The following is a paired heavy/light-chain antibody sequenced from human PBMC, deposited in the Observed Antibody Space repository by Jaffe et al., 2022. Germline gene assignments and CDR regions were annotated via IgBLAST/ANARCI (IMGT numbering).Heavy chain of an antibody. CDR3: AKDAGARGYYDFWSGYPRGCDY. CDR1: GFTFSSYG. V-gene: IGHV3-30*02. Sequence: QVQLVESGGGVVQPGGSLRLSCAASGFTFSSYGMHWVRQAPGKGLEWVAFIRYDGSNKYYADSVKGRFTISRDNSKNTLYLQMNSLRAEDTAVYYCAKDAGARGYYDFWSGYPRGCDYWGQGTLVTVSS. J-gene: IGHJ4*02. CDR2: IRYDGSNK. D-gene: IGHD3-3*01.
Light chain of an antibody. Sequence: EIVLTQSPATLSLSPGERATLSCRASQSVSSYLAWYQQKPGQAPRLLIYDASNRATGIPARFSGSGSGTDFTLTISSLEPEDFAVYYCQQRSNWPPPFTFGPGTKVDIK. J-gene: IGKJ3*01. V-gene: IGKV3-11*01. CDR2: DAS. CDR3: QQRSNWPPPFT. CDR1: QSVSSY.